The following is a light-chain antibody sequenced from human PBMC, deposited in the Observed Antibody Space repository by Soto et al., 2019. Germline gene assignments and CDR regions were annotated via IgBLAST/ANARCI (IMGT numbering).Light chain of an antibody. Sequence: EVVMTQSPATLSVSPGERATLSCRASQSVSSNLAWYQQKPGQAPRLLIFGASTRATGIPARFSGSGSGTDFTLTISSLQSEDFAVYYCQQYNNWPPITFGQGTRLEIK. CDR3: QQYNNWPPIT. V-gene: IGKV3-15*01. J-gene: IGKJ5*01. CDR1: QSVSSN. CDR2: GAS.